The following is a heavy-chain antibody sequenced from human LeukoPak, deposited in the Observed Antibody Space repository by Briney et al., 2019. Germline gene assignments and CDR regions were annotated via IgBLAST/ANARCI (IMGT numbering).Heavy chain of an antibody. CDR2: IYPDDSDT. CDR1: GYNFPTHW. J-gene: IGHJ4*02. D-gene: IGHD2-15*01. CDR3: ARRVGGLDY. Sequence: GESLKISCKGSGYNFPTHWIAWVRQMPGKGLEWMGIIYPDDSDTRYSPSFQGQVTISADKSITTAYLQWSSLKASDGAMYYCARRVGGLDYWGQGTLVTVTS. V-gene: IGHV5-51*01.